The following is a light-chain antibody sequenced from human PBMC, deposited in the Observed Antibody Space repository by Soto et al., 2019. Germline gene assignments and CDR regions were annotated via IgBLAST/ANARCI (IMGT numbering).Light chain of an antibody. V-gene: IGKV2-28*01. CDR2: LGS. J-gene: IGKJ1*01. Sequence: DIVMTQSPLSLPVTPGEPSSFSCMSSQSLLHSNGYNYLDWYLQKPGQSPQLLIYLGSYRASGVPDRFSGSGSGTDFTLKISSVEAEDVGVYYCMQGTHWPPAFGQGTKVDI. CDR3: MQGTHWPPA. CDR1: QSLLHSNGYNY.